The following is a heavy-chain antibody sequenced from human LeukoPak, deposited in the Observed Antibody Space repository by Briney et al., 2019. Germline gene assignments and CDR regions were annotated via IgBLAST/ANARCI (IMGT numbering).Heavy chain of an antibody. CDR1: GFTVSSNY. Sequence: GGSLRLSCAASGFTVSSNYMSWVRQAPRKGLEWVSVIYSGGSTYYADSVKGRFTISRDNSKNTLYLQMNSLRAEDTAVYYCARGRAGHYFDYWGQGTLVTVSS. J-gene: IGHJ4*02. V-gene: IGHV3-53*01. CDR2: IYSGGST. CDR3: ARGRAGHYFDY.